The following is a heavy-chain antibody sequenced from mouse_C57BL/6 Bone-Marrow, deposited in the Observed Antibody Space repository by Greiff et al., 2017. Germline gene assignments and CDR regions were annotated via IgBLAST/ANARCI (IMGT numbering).Heavy chain of an antibody. D-gene: IGHD1-1*01. J-gene: IGHJ4*01. CDR1: GYAFTNYL. CDR2: INPGSGGT. V-gene: IGHV1-54*01. CDR3: ARERDYYGSRNAMDY. Sequence: QVQLQQSGAELVRPGTSVKVSCKASGYAFTNYLIEWVKQRPGQGLEWIGVINPGSGGTNYTEKFKGKATLTADKSSSTAYMQLSSLTSEDSAVYFCARERDYYGSRNAMDYWGQGTSVTVSS.